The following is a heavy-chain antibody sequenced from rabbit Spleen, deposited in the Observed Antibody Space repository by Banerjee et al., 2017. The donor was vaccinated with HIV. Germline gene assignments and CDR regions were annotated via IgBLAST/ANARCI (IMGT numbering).Heavy chain of an antibody. V-gene: IGHV1S40*01. D-gene: IGHD1-1*01. Sequence: QSLEESGGDLVKPGASLTLTCTASGFSFSSGYYMCWVRQAPGKGLEWIACIYASSSGNSWYASWAKDRFTISKTSSTTVTLQMTSLTAADTAAYFCARIYNSNEGYYRAFDLWGPGTLVTVS. CDR2: IYASSSGNS. CDR1: GFSFSSGYY. J-gene: IGHJ2*01. CDR3: ARIYNSNEGYYRAFDL.